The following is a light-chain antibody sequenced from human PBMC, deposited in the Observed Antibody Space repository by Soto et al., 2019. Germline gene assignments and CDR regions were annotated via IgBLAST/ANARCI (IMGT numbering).Light chain of an antibody. Sequence: QSVLTQPPSASGPPGQRITISCSGSSSNIGDNPVNWYQQLPGAAPKLLIYINDQRPSGVPVRFSGSKSGNSASLAISGLQPEDEADYYCAAWDDSLNALFGTGTKVTVL. J-gene: IGLJ1*01. CDR1: SSNIGDNP. V-gene: IGLV1-44*01. CDR3: AAWDDSLNAL. CDR2: IND.